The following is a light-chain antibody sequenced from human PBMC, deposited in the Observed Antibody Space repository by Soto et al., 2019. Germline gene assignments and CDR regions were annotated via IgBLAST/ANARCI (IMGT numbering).Light chain of an antibody. V-gene: IGKV1-27*01. CDR2: AAS. J-gene: IGKJ1*01. Sequence: DIQMTQSPSSLSASVGDRVTITCRASQGISNYLAWYQQKPGKVPKLLIYAASTLQSGVPSGFSDSGSGTDFTLTISSLQPEDVATYYCQKYNSAPQTFGQGTKVEIK. CDR3: QKYNSAPQT. CDR1: QGISNY.